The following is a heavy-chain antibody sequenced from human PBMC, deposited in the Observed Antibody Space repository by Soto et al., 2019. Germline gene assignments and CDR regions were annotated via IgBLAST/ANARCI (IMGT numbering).Heavy chain of an antibody. CDR1: GYTFTSHY. D-gene: IGHD3-22*01. Sequence: QVQLLQSGAEVKKPGASVKVSCKASGYTFTSHYMNWVRQAPGQGLEWMGIINPSGGSTSYAQKCQDIVSMTRDKPTSTVYMELSGVGSDDTCGYYCARAGAYYYDISGYCFRYWGQGTLVTVPS. CDR3: ARAGAYYYDISGYCFRY. J-gene: IGHJ4*02. V-gene: IGHV1-46*01. CDR2: INPSGGST.